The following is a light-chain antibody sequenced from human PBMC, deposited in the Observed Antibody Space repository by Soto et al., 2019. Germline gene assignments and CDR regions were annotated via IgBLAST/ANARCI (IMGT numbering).Light chain of an antibody. V-gene: IGLV2-14*01. CDR2: EVN. J-gene: IGLJ3*02. Sequence: QSALTQPASVSGSPGQPITISCTGTSSDVGASNYVSWYQLHPGKAPKLMIYEVNNRPSGVSHRFSGSKSGNTASLTFSGLKPEDEADYYCSSYASSGAVVFGGGTKLTVL. CDR3: SSYASSGAVV. CDR1: SSDVGASNY.